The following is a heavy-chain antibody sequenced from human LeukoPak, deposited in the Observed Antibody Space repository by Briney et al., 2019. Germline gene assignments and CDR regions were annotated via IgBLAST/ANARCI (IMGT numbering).Heavy chain of an antibody. CDR3: TTDGLGSYSAFDI. CDR2: IKSKTDGGST. J-gene: IGHJ3*02. CDR1: GFTFSNAW. V-gene: IGHV3-15*01. Sequence: GGSLRLSCAASGFTFSNAWMSWVRQAPGKGLEWVGRIKSKTDGGSTDYAAPVKGRSTISRDDSKNTLYLQMNSLKTEDTAVYYCTTDGLGSYSAFDIWGQGTMVTASS. D-gene: IGHD1-26*01.